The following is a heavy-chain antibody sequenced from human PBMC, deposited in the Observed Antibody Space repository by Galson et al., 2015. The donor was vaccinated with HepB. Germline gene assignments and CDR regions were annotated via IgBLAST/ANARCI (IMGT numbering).Heavy chain of an antibody. J-gene: IGHJ5*02. CDR3: ARGLGGGYDMRTKIYRFDP. V-gene: IGHV1-18*01. D-gene: IGHD5-12*01. CDR1: GYTFTSYG. CDR2: ISAYNGNT. Sequence: SVKVSCKASGYTFTSYGISWVRQAPGQGLVWMGWISAYNGNTNYAQKLQGRVTMTTDTSTSTAYMELRSLRSDDTAVYYCARGLGGGYDMRTKIYRFDPWGQGTLVTVSS.